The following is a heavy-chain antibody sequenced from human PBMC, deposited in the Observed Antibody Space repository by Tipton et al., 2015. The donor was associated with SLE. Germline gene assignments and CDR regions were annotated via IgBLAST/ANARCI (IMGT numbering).Heavy chain of an antibody. CDR3: ARLEQQLVEGFDP. CDR1: GGSFSGYY. Sequence: TLSLTCAVYGGSFSGYYWSWIRQPPGKGLEWIGEINHSGSTNYNPSLKSRVTISVDTSKNQFSPKLSSVTAADTAVYYCARLEQQLVEGFDPWGQGTLVTVSS. CDR2: INHSGST. D-gene: IGHD6-13*01. V-gene: IGHV4-34*01. J-gene: IGHJ5*02.